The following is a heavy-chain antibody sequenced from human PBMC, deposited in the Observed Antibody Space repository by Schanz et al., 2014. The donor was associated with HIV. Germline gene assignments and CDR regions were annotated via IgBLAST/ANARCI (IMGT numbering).Heavy chain of an antibody. CDR3: AQEEVPNDC. Sequence: EVQLLESGGGLVQPGGSLRVSCAASGFMFSSYGMSWVRQAPGKGLEWVSLIGSGGGRTYYADSVRGRFTISRDNSKNTVYLHMSSLRVEDTAVYYCAQEEVPNDCWGQGTLVTVSS. CDR1: GFMFSSYG. CDR2: IGSGGGRT. J-gene: IGHJ4*02. V-gene: IGHV3-23*01.